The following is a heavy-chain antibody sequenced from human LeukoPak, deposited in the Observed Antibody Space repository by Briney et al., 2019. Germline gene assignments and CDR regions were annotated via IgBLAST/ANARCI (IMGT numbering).Heavy chain of an antibody. CDR3: ARESDIAVAGTGFDY. CDR2: INLIGGST. D-gene: IGHD6-19*01. Sequence: ASVKVSCKASGYSFTNYYMHWVRQAPGQGLEWMGIINLIGGSTRYAQKFQGRVTMTRDTSTSTVYMELSCLRSEDTAVYYCARESDIAVAGTGFDYWGQGTLVTVSS. V-gene: IGHV1-46*01. J-gene: IGHJ4*02. CDR1: GYSFTNYY.